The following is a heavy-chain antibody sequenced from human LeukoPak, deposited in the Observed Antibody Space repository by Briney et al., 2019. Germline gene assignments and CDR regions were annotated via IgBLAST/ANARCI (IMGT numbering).Heavy chain of an antibody. Sequence: ASVKVSCKASGYTFTGYYMHWVRQAPGQGLEWMGWINPNSGGTNYAQKFQGRVTMTRDTSISTAYMELSRLRSDDTAVYYCARDRNYGDYEMAPWGQGTLVTVSS. CDR1: GYTFTGYY. J-gene: IGHJ5*02. D-gene: IGHD4-17*01. V-gene: IGHV1-2*02. CDR2: INPNSGGT. CDR3: ARDRNYGDYEMAP.